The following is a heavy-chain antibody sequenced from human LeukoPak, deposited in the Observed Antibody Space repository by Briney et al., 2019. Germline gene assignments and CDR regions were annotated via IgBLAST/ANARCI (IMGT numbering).Heavy chain of an antibody. V-gene: IGHV4-59*08. J-gene: IGHJ4*02. D-gene: IGHD3-22*01. CDR1: GGSFSGYY. CDR3: ARGHYYDSSGYSFDY. CDR2: IYYSGST. Sequence: SETLSLTCAVYGGSFSGYYWSWIRQPPGKGLERIGYIYYSGSTNYNPSLKSRVTISVDTSKNQFSLKLSSVTAADTAVYYCARGHYYDSSGYSFDYWGQGTLVTASS.